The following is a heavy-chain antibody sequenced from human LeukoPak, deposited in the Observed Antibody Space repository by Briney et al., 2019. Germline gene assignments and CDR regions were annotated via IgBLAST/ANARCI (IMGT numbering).Heavy chain of an antibody. D-gene: IGHD2-15*01. CDR2: IRYDGSNK. CDR3: AKFTQGAFDI. V-gene: IGHV3-30*02. CDR1: GFTFSMHG. Sequence: GGSLRLSCAASGFTFSMHGMHWVRQAPGKGLEWVAFIRYDGSNKYYADSVKGRFTISRDNSKNTLYLQMNSLRAEDTAVYYCAKFTQGAFDIWGQGTMVTVSS. J-gene: IGHJ3*02.